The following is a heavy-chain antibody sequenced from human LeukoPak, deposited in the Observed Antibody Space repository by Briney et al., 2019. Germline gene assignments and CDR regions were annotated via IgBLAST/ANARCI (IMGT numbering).Heavy chain of an antibody. CDR2: IWYDGSNK. CDR1: GFTFSSYG. J-gene: IGHJ4*02. V-gene: IGHV3-33*01. CDR3: ARAGISMVRGVYY. D-gene: IGHD3-10*01. Sequence: GRSLRLSCAASGFTFSSYGMHWVRQAPGKGLEWVAVIWYDGSNKYYADSVKGRLTISRDNSKNTLYLQMNSLRAEDTAVYYCARAGISMVRGVYYWGQGTLVTVSS.